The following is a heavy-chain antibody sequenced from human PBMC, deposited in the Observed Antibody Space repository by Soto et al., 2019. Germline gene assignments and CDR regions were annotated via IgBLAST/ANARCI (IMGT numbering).Heavy chain of an antibody. V-gene: IGHV1-24*01. D-gene: IGHD1-7*01. CDR2: FDPEDGET. CDR3: ATSGREGENWNYIARFFDY. J-gene: IGHJ4*02. CDR1: GYTLTELS. Sequence: GASVKVCCKVSGYTLTELSMHWVRQAPGKGLEWMGGFDPEDGETIYAQKFQGRVTMTEDTSTDTAYMELSSLRSEDTAVYYCATSGREGENWNYIARFFDYWGQGTLVTVSS.